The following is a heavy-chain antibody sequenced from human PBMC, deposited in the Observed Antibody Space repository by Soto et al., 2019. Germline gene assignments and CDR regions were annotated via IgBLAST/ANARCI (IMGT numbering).Heavy chain of an antibody. CDR1: GFTFSSYS. V-gene: IGHV3-21*01. CDR2: ISSSSSYI. J-gene: IGHJ6*02. Sequence: EVQLVESGGGLVKPGGSLRLSCAASGFTFSSYSMNWVRQAPGKGLEWVSSISSSSSYIYYADSVKGRFTISRDNAKNSLYLQMDSLRAEDTAVYYCARYWHYDSSSYGMDVWGQGTTVTVSS. D-gene: IGHD3-22*01. CDR3: ARYWHYDSSSYGMDV.